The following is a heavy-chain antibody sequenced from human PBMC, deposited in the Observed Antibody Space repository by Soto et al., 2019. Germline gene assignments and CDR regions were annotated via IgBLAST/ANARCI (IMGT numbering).Heavy chain of an antibody. J-gene: IGHJ5*02. CDR3: ARWSIAARPGWFDP. CDR2: IHYSGST. V-gene: IGHV4-61*01. D-gene: IGHD6-6*01. Sequence: SETLSLPRTVPGGSGNNGTYYRSWVPQPPGKGLEWIGFIHYSGSTNYNPSLKSRVTMSVDTSKNQFSLKLSSVTAADTAVYYCARWSIAARPGWFDPWGQGTLVTVS. CDR1: GGSGNNGTYY.